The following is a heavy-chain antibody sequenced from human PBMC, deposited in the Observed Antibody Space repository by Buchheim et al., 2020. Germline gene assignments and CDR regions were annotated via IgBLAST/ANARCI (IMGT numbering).Heavy chain of an antibody. CDR1: GYIFINYY. V-gene: IGHV1-46*01. CDR2: SNPISGSP. Sequence: QVQLVQSGAEVKEPGASVKVSCKTSGYIFINYYIHWVRQAPGQGLEWMGISNPISGSPTYAPKFQGRVTMTRDTSTSTVYMELSSLRSEDTAVYYCARGYYDPTEVDYWGQGTL. CDR3: ARGYYDPTEVDY. D-gene: IGHD3-22*01. J-gene: IGHJ4*02.